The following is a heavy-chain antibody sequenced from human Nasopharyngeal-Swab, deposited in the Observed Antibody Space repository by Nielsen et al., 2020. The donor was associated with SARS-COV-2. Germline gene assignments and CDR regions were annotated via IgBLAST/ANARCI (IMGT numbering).Heavy chain of an antibody. CDR3: ARGVGAYGSGPLFDY. J-gene: IGHJ4*02. CDR2: ISGGTGGT. CDR1: GFTFSSYA. Sequence: GESLKISCAASGFTFSSYAMSWVRQAPGKGLEWVSAISGGTGGTFYADSVKGRFTISRDNSKNTLFLQMNSLRAEDTAVYYCARGVGAYGSGPLFDYWGQGTLVTVSS. D-gene: IGHD3-10*01. V-gene: IGHV3-23*01.